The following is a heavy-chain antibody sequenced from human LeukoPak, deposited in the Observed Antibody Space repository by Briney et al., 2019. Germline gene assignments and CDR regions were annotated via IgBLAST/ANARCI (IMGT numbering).Heavy chain of an antibody. J-gene: IGHJ4*02. CDR2: IYYSGST. CDR3: ARVGYARRGVVVYYFDF. Sequence: SETLPLTCTVSGGSISSYYWSWIRQPPGKGLEWIGYIYYSGSTNYNPSLKRRDTIALDPSKNQHALELTSVTAADTAVHYCARVGYARRGVVVYYFDFWRQGTLVSVPS. D-gene: IGHD2-15*01. V-gene: IGHV4-59*01. CDR1: GGSISSYY.